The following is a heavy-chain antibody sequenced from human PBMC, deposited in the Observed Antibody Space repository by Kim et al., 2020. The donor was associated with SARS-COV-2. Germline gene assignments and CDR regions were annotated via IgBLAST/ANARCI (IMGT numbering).Heavy chain of an antibody. J-gene: IGHJ4*02. V-gene: IGHV4-34*01. CDR3: ARTTPARYSGSYYSY. CDR1: GGSFSGYY. D-gene: IGHD1-26*01. Sequence: SETLSLTCAVYGGSFSGYYWSWIRQPPGKGLEWIGEINHSGSTNYNPSLKSRVTISVDTSKNQFSLKLSSVTAADTAVYYCARTTPARYSGSYYSYWGQGTLVTVSS. CDR2: INHSGST.